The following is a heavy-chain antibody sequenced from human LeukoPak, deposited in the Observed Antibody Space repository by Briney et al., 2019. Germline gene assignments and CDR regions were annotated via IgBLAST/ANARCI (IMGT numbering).Heavy chain of an antibody. Sequence: GGSLRLSCAASGSMFADHGMTWVRQVPGKGLEWVSGINWNGGSTGYVDSVKGRFTISRGNAKNVLFLQMNNLRAEDTAFYYCARGEWDLRDWGQGTLVIVSS. J-gene: IGHJ4*02. D-gene: IGHD1-26*01. CDR2: INWNGGST. CDR3: ARGEWDLRD. V-gene: IGHV3-20*04. CDR1: GSMFADHG.